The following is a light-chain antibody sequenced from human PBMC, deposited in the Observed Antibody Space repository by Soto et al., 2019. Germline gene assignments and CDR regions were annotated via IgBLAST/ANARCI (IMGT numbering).Light chain of an antibody. V-gene: IGLV1-40*01. CDR3: NSYDSRLSGYV. J-gene: IGLJ1*01. Sequence: QSVLTQPPSVSAAPGQGVTISCTGSSSNIGARYDVHWYQQLPGTAPKLLIYNNQYRPSGVPDRFSGSKSGTSASLAITGFQAEDESNYSCNSYDSRLSGYVSGTGTKLTVL. CDR1: SSNIGARYD. CDR2: NNQ.